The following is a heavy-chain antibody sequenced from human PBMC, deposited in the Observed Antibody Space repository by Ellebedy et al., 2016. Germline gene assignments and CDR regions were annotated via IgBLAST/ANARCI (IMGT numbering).Heavy chain of an antibody. J-gene: IGHJ4*02. Sequence: ASVKVSXXASGYRFSSFGLNWVRLAPGQGLEWMGWISAYTGEPKYAQQLQGRVTMTSDTSTSTAYMELRSLRSNDTAVYYCARDRYPYAADSSGQLFSPDYWGQGTLVTVSS. V-gene: IGHV1-18*04. CDR3: ARDRYPYAADSSGQLFSPDY. D-gene: IGHD6-19*01. CDR1: GYRFSSFG. CDR2: ISAYTGEP.